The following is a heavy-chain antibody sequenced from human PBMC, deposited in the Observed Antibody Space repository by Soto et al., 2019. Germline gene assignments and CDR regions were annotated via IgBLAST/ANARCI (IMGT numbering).Heavy chain of an antibody. CDR3: ARARPHCSSTTCYDDYYGMDV. CDR1: GSSFSSYP. V-gene: IGHV3-30-3*01. D-gene: IGHD2-2*01. Sequence: QVQLVESGGGVVQPGRSLRLSCAASGSSFSSYPMHWVRQAPGKGLEWVAVISYDGSSKYYADSVKGRLTISGDNSKNTLYLQMNSLRTEDTALYYCARARPHCSSTTCYDDYYGMDVWGQGTTVTVSS. CDR2: ISYDGSSK. J-gene: IGHJ6*02.